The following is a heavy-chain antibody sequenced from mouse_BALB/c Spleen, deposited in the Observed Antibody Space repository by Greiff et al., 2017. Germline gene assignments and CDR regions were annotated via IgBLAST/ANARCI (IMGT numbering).Heavy chain of an antibody. CDR1: GFTFSSYG. CDR2: INSNGGST. J-gene: IGHJ4*01. D-gene: IGHD1-2*01. V-gene: IGHV5-6-3*01. CDR3: ARDQYYGDYAMDY. Sequence: EVMLVESGGGLVQPGGSLKLSCAASGFTFSSYGMSWVRQTPDKRLELVATINSNGGSTYYPDSVKGRFTISRDNAKNTLYLQMSSLKSEDTAMYYCARDQYYGDYAMDYWGQGTSVTVSS.